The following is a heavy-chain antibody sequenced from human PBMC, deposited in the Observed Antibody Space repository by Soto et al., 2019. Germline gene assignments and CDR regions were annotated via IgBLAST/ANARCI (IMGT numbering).Heavy chain of an antibody. V-gene: IGHV2-5*02. CDR2: IYWDDDK. J-gene: IGHJ5*02. Sequence: SCPTLGNPPQTLTLTCTFSWFSLSTSGVGVGWIRQPPGKALECLALIYWDDDKRYSPSLKSRLTITKDTSKNQVVLTMTNMDPVDTATYYCAHIPNYYQYNWFDPWGQGTLVTVSS. CDR1: WFSLSTSGVG. D-gene: IGHD3-10*01. CDR3: AHIPNYYQYNWFDP.